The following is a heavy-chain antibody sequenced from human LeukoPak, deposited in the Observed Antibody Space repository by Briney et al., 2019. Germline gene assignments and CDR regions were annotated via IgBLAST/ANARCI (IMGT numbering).Heavy chain of an antibody. D-gene: IGHD4-23*01. J-gene: IGHJ4*02. V-gene: IGHV3-23*01. CDR2: LSGNGNTI. Sequence: GGSLRLSCAASGFTFSTYAMSWVRQAPGKGLECVSALSGNGNTIYYADSVKGRFTISRGNSKNTLSLQMNSLRAEDTAVYYCAKALYGGHDYWGQGTLVTVSS. CDR1: GFTFSTYA. CDR3: AKALYGGHDY.